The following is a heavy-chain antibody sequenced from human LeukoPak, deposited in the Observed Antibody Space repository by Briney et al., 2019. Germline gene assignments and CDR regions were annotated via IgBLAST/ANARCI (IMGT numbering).Heavy chain of an antibody. CDR3: ARRSYDGSGYYYVDY. Sequence: PSETLSLTCTVSGGSVSSSSYYRGWVRQPPGKGLEWIGSLSYGGGTHYTPSFKSRVTISVETSKNQFSLTLNSMTATDTAVYYCARRSYDGSGYYYVDYWGQGTLVTVSS. V-gene: IGHV4-39*01. CDR1: GGSVSSSSYY. CDR2: LSYGGGT. D-gene: IGHD3-22*01. J-gene: IGHJ4*02.